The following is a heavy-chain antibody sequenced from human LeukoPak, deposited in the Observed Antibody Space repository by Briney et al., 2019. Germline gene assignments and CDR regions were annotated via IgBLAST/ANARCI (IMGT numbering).Heavy chain of an antibody. CDR1: GYTFTGYY. CDR2: INPNSGGT. D-gene: IGHD1-1*01. Sequence: ASVKVSCKASGYTFTGYYMHWVRQAPGQGLEWMGWINPNSGGTNYAQKLQGRVTMTTDTSTSTAYMELRSLRSEDTAVYYCARGRLRYNWNDGFDNWFDPWGQGTLVTVSS. CDR3: ARGRLRYNWNDGFDNWFDP. J-gene: IGHJ5*02. V-gene: IGHV1-2*02.